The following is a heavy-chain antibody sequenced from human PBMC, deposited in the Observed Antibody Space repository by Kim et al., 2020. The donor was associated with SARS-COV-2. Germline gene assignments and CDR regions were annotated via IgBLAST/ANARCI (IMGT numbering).Heavy chain of an antibody. Sequence: YDSDSVKGRHTTARDHSKNTLYLQMRSLRAEDTAVYYCVKLPRGYPTFDIWGQGTMVTVSS. CDR3: VKLPRGYPTFDI. D-gene: IGHD3-22*01. V-gene: IGHV3-64D*06. J-gene: IGHJ3*02.